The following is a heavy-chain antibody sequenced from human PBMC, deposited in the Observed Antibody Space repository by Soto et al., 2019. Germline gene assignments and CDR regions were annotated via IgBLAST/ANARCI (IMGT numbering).Heavy chain of an antibody. CDR2: VYNGNT. CDR1: GGSISGYY. Sequence: PSETLSHTCTISGGSISGYYGTWIRQSPGKGLEYIGYVYNGNTNYNPSLNSRVTISGDTSKNQFSLNLSSVTAADTAVYYCARGPSGDKVDYWGQGTLVTVSS. D-gene: IGHD7-27*01. J-gene: IGHJ4*02. CDR3: ARGPSGDKVDY. V-gene: IGHV4-59*08.